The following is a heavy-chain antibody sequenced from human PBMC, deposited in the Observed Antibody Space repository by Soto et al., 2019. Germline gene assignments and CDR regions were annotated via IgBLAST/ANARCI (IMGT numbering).Heavy chain of an antibody. Sequence: VGSLRLSCAASGFTFSSYWMSWVRQAPGKGLEWVANIKQDGSEKYYVDSVKGRFTISRDNAKNSLYLQMNSLRAEDTAVYYCAREGGGYYDRVDAFDIWGQGTMVTVSS. D-gene: IGHD3-22*01. CDR2: IKQDGSEK. CDR1: GFTFSSYW. V-gene: IGHV3-7*01. J-gene: IGHJ3*02. CDR3: AREGGGYYDRVDAFDI.